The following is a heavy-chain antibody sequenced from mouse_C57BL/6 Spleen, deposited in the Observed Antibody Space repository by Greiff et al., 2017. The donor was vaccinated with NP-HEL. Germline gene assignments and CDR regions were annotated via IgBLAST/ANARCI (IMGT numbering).Heavy chain of an antibody. J-gene: IGHJ4*01. CDR1: GYTFTSYG. D-gene: IGHD2-4*01. V-gene: IGHV1-81*01. CDR2: IYPRSGNT. CDR3: ARPDDDGNYYAMDY. Sequence: QVHVKQSGAELARPGASVKLSCKASGYTFTSYGISWVKQRTGQGLEWIGEIYPRSGNTYYNEKFKGKATLTADKSSSTAYMELRSLTSEDSAVYCCARPDDDGNYYAMDYWGQGTSVTVSS.